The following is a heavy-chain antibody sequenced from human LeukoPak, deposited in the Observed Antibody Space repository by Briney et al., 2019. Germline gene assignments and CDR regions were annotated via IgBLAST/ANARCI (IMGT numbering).Heavy chain of an antibody. J-gene: IGHJ4*02. CDR3: ARDTSYLWFGELTPYYFDY. D-gene: IGHD3-10*01. CDR2: ISSSSSYI. V-gene: IGHV3-21*01. CDR1: GFTFSSYS. Sequence: GGSLRLSCAASGFTFSSYSMNWVRQAPGKGLEWVSSISSSSSYIYYADSVKGRFTISRDNAKNSLYLQMNSLSAEDTAVYYCARDTSYLWFGELTPYYFDYWGQGTLVTVSS.